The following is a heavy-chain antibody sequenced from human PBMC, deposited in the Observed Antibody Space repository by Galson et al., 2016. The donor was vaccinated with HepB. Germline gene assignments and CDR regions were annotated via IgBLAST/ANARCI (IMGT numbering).Heavy chain of an antibody. D-gene: IGHD5-24*01. V-gene: IGHV3-21*01. CDR2: ISRTSSYI. Sequence: SLRLSCAASGFNFNTYDMNWVRQAPGKGLEWVSYISRTSSYIYYADSVRGRFTISRDNAKNSLFLQLSSLRAADTAIYYCARDMAGYNWIDFWGLGTLVTVSS. CDR3: ARDMAGYNWIDF. J-gene: IGHJ4*02. CDR1: GFNFNTYD.